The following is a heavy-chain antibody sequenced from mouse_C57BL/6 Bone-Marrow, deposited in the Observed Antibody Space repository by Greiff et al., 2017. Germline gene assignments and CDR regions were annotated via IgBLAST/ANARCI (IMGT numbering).Heavy chain of an antibody. CDR3: ARYYSNYVGFAY. J-gene: IGHJ3*01. CDR2: ISSGSSTI. V-gene: IGHV5-17*01. D-gene: IGHD2-5*01. Sequence: DVHLVESGGGLVKPGGSLKLSCAASGFTFSDYGMHWVRQAPEKGLEWVAYISSGSSTIYYADTVKGRFTISRDNAKNTLFLQMTSLRSEDTAMYYCARYYSNYVGFAYWGQGTLVTVSA. CDR1: GFTFSDYG.